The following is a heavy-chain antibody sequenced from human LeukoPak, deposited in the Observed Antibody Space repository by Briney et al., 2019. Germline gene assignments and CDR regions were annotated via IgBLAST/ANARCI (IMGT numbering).Heavy chain of an antibody. CDR1: GGFISSSSYY. J-gene: IGHJ1*01. CDR3: ARRRYYDSTGYFD. CDR2: IYYSGRT. V-gene: IGHV4-39*02. Sequence: SETLSLTXTVSGGFISSSSYYWGWIRQPPGKGLEWIGDIYYSGRTYYNPSLRSRVSISLDTSMNHFSLTLSSVTAADTAVYYCARRRYYDSTGYFDWGRGSLVIVSS. D-gene: IGHD3-22*01.